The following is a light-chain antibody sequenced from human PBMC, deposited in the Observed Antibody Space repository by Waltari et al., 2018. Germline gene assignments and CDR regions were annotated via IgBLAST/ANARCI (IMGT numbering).Light chain of an antibody. CDR2: EVS. V-gene: IGLV2-8*01. CDR1: SSDVGGYNY. J-gene: IGLJ2*01. CDR3: SSYAGSNNHVV. Sequence: QSALTQPPSASGSPGQSVTISCTGTSSDVGGYNYVSWYQQHPGKAPKLMIYEVSKRPSGFPDRFSGSKSGNTASLTVSGLQAEDEADYYCSSYAGSNNHVVFGGGTKLTVL.